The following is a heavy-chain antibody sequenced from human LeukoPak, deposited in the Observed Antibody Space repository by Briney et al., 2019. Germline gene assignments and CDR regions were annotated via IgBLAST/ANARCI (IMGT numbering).Heavy chain of an antibody. CDR1: GYTFTNYG. V-gene: IGHV1-18*01. J-gene: IGHJ4*02. D-gene: IGHD6-13*01. Sequence: ASVKVSCKASGYTFTNYGLSWARQAPGQGLEWMGWISTYNGNTNYAQKFQGRVTMTTDTSTSTGYMEMRSLRSDDTAVYYCARGGVSNSWYRTPDYWGQGNLVTVSS. CDR2: ISTYNGNT. CDR3: ARGGVSNSWYRTPDY.